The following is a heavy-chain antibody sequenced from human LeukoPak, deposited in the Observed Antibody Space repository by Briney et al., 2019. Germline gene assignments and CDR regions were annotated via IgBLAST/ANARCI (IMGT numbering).Heavy chain of an antibody. J-gene: IGHJ5*02. CDR1: GYTFTGYY. Sequence: ASVKVSCKASGYTFTGYYMHWVRLAPGQGLEWMGWISPNSGDADIAQKFQGGVTMTRDTSIATSYMEVDSLTSDDTAVYYCARESACGTTNCLAPADWLDPWGQGTLVIVSS. CDR3: ARESACGTTNCLAPADWLDP. D-gene: IGHD2-2*01. CDR2: ISPNSGDA. V-gene: IGHV1-2*02.